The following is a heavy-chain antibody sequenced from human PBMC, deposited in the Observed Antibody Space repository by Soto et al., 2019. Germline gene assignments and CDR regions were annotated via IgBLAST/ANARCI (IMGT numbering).Heavy chain of an antibody. V-gene: IGHV4-59*13. J-gene: IGHJ4*02. CDR2: IYYSGST. Sequence: LSLTCTVSGGSISSYYWSWIRQPPGNGLEWIGYIYYSGSTNYNPPRKSRVTISVDTSKNQFSLKLSSVTAADTAVYYCARVPDYDSSGYYGSGFDYWGQGTLVTVSS. CDR3: ARVPDYDSSGYYGSGFDY. D-gene: IGHD3-22*01. CDR1: GGSISSYY.